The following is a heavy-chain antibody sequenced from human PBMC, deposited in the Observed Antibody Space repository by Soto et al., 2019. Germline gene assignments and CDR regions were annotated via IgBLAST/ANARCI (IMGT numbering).Heavy chain of an antibody. V-gene: IGHV3-30*18. CDR3: ANGGRQWLVTSDFNY. D-gene: IGHD6-19*01. J-gene: IGHJ4*02. Sequence: VQLVESGGGVVQPGRSLRLSCAASGFTFSDYAMHWVRHAPGKGLEWVAVVSHDGRNTHYADSVKGRFTISRDSSKNTVSLEMTSLRDEDTAVYYCANGGRQWLVTSDFNYWGQGDLVTVSS. CDR1: GFTFSDYA. CDR2: VSHDGRNT.